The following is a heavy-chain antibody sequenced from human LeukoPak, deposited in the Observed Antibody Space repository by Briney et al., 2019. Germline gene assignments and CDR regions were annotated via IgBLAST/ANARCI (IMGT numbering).Heavy chain of an antibody. CDR1: GYTFTSYY. J-gene: IGHJ1*01. D-gene: IGHD1-26*01. Sequence: ASVKVSCKASGYTFTSYYMHWVRQAPGQGLEWMGIINPSGGSTSYAQKFQGRVTMTRDTSTSTVYMELSSLRSEDTAVYYCARDFYMYSGSYYEIDFQHWGQGTLVTVSS. CDR3: ARDFYMYSGSYYEIDFQH. V-gene: IGHV1-46*01. CDR2: INPSGGST.